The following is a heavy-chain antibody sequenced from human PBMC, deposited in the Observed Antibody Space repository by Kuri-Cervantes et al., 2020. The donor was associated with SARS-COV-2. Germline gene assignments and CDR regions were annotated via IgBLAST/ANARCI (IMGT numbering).Heavy chain of an antibody. D-gene: IGHD3-22*01. J-gene: IGHJ3*02. CDR2: INPNSGGS. V-gene: IGHV1-2*04. CDR1: GYTFTGYY. Sequence: SVKVSCKASGYTFTGYYMHWVRQAPGQGLEWMGWINPNSGGSNHVQKFQGWVTMTRDTSISTVYMELGRLRFDDTAVYYCPRSTPSRRLVVISQGGAFDIWGQGTMVTVSS. CDR3: PRSTPSRRLVVISQGGAFDI.